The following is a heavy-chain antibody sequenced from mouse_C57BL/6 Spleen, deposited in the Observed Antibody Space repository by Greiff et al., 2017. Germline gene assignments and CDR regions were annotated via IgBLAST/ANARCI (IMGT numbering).Heavy chain of an antibody. J-gene: IGHJ2*01. CDR1: GYTFTDYE. V-gene: IGHV1-15*01. Sequence: VQLQQSGAELVRPGASVTLSCKASGYTFTDYEMHWVKQTPVHGLEWIGAIDPETGGTAYNQKFTGKAILTKDKSYSTAYMELRSLTSEDSAVYYCTRDYYGSSYNYWGQGTTLTVSS. D-gene: IGHD1-1*01. CDR2: IDPETGGT. CDR3: TRDYYGSSYNY.